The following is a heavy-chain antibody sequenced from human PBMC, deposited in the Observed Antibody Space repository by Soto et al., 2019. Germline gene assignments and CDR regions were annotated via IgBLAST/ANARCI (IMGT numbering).Heavy chain of an antibody. CDR3: AKPPSYSSGWYKDWYFDL. D-gene: IGHD6-19*01. J-gene: IGHJ2*01. Sequence: EVQLLESGGGLVQPGGSLRLSCAASGFTFSSYAMSWVRQAPGKGLEWVSAISGSGGSTYYADSVKGRFTISRDNSKNTLYLQMNSLRAEDTAVYYCAKPPSYSSGWYKDWYFDLWGRSTLVTVSS. CDR1: GFTFSSYA. V-gene: IGHV3-23*01. CDR2: ISGSGGST.